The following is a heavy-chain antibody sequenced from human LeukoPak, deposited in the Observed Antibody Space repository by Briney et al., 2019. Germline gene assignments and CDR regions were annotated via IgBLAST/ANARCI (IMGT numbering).Heavy chain of an antibody. V-gene: IGHV3-48*03. CDR2: VTKTGASK. D-gene: IGHD1-14*01. Sequence: GGSLRLSCEASGFTFSDYEMHWIRQAPGKGLEWVSYVTKTGASKYYAPSVRGRFIISSDTAENSVHLQMNSLRAEDSALYYCARGRILRSEPFFDFWGQGTLVTVSS. CDR3: ARGRILRSEPFFDF. J-gene: IGHJ4*02. CDR1: GFTFSDYE.